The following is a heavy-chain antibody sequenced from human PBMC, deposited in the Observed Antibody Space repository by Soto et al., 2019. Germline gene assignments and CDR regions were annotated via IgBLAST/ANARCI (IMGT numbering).Heavy chain of an antibody. CDR1: GGSISSYY. D-gene: IGHD6-19*01. CDR2: IYYSGST. J-gene: IGHJ4*02. CDR3: ARGGGSGWYDY. Sequence: PSETLSLTCTVSGGSISSYYWSWIRQPPGKGLEWIGYIYYSGSTYYNPSLKSRVTISVDTSKNQFSLKLSSVTAADTAVYYCARGGGSGWYDYWGQGTLVTVSS. V-gene: IGHV4-59*12.